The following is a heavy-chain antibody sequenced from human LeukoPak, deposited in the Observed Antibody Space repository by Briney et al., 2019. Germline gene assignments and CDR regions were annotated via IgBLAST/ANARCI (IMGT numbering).Heavy chain of an antibody. V-gene: IGHV1-69*13. CDR3: ARSDTGDTAMAYFDY. Sequence: SVKVSCKASGATFSSYAISWVRQAPGQGLEWMGGIIPIFGTANYAQKFQGRVTITADESTSTAYMELSSLRSEDTAVYYCARSDTGDTAMAYFDYWGQGTLVTVSS. CDR2: IIPIFGTA. D-gene: IGHD5-18*01. CDR1: GATFSSYA. J-gene: IGHJ4*02.